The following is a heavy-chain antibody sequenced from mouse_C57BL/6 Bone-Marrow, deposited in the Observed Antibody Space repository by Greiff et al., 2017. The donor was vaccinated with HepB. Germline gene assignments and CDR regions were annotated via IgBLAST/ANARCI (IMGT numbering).Heavy chain of an antibody. Sequence: EVKLQESGGGLVKPGGSLKLSCAASGFTFSSYAMSWVRQTPEKRLEWVATISDGGSYTYYPDNVKGRFTISRDNAKNNLYLQMSHLKSEDTAMYYCARESGTEDYAMDYWGQGTSVTVSS. D-gene: IGHD1-3*01. V-gene: IGHV5-4*01. CDR2: ISDGGSYT. CDR1: GFTFSSYA. CDR3: ARESGTEDYAMDY. J-gene: IGHJ4*01.